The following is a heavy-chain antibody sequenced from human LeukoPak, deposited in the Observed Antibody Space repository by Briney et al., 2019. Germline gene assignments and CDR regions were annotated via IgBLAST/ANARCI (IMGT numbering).Heavy chain of an antibody. CDR3: AKKVPGQNPFEY. V-gene: IGHV3-23*01. Sequence: GGSLRLSCAASGFTFSSYAMSWVRQAPGKGLEWVSAVSGGGVGTYYADSVKGRFTISRDNSKNTLYLQMNSLRAEDTAVYYCAKKVPGQNPFEYWSQGTLVSVSS. J-gene: IGHJ4*02. D-gene: IGHD6-19*01. CDR2: VSGGGVGT. CDR1: GFTFSSYA.